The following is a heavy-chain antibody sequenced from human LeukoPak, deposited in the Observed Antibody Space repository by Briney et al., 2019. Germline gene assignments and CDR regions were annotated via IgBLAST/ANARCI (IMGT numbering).Heavy chain of an antibody. Sequence: PGGSLRLSCAASGFTFSSYAMSWVRQAPGKGLEWVSATSGSGGSTYYADSVKGRFTISRDNSKNTLYLQMNSLRAEDTAVYYCAKPRKYQPHMDVWGKGTTVTVSS. CDR3: AKPRKYQPHMDV. CDR2: TSGSGGST. J-gene: IGHJ6*04. D-gene: IGHD2-2*01. V-gene: IGHV3-23*01. CDR1: GFTFSSYA.